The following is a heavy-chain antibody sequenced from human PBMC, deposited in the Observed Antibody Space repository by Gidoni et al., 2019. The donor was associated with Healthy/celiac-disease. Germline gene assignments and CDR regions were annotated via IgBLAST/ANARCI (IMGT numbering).Heavy chain of an antibody. CDR3: ATEGVVVTANDAFDI. Sequence: QMQLVQSGPEVKKPGTSVKVSCKASGFTFTRSVVHWVRQARGQRLEWIGWIVVGSSNTKYAQKFQERVTITREMSTRTAYMELSSLRSEDTAVYYCATEGVVVTANDAFDIWGQGTMVTVSS. CDR1: GFTFTRSV. CDR2: IVVGSSNT. J-gene: IGHJ3*02. V-gene: IGHV1-58*01. D-gene: IGHD2-21*02.